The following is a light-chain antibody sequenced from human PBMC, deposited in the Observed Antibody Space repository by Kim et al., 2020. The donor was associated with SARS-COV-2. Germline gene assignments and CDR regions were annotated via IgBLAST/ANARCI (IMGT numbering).Light chain of an antibody. CDR2: DVS. J-gene: IGLJ3*02. Sequence: PGRAPQLMIFDVSSRPSGVSNRFSCSKSGNTASLTISGLQAVDEAGYYCSSTSTSSTFVVFGWGTQLTVL. V-gene: IGLV2-14*03. CDR3: SSTSTSSTFVV.